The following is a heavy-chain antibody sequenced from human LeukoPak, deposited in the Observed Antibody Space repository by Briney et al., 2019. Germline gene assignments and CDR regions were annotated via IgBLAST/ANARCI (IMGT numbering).Heavy chain of an antibody. V-gene: IGHV3-30-3*01. Sequence: GGSLRLSCAASGFTFSSYAMHWVRQAPGKGLEWVAVISYDGSNKYYADSVKGRFTISRDNSKNTLYLQMNSLRAEDTAVYYCARGRNYYDSFTFDYWGQGTLVTVSS. CDR3: ARGRNYYDSFTFDY. J-gene: IGHJ4*02. D-gene: IGHD3-22*01. CDR2: ISYDGSNK. CDR1: GFTFSSYA.